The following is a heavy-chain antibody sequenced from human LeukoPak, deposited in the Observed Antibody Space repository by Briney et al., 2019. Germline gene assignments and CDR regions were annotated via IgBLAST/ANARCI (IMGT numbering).Heavy chain of an antibody. V-gene: IGHV3-48*04. CDR1: XFTFXSXX. CDR2: ISSSSSTI. J-gene: IGHJ4*02. CDR3: ARDLHGLGTGY. Sequence: LXLXXAAXXFTFXSXXMNWVRQAPGKXLEXXSYISSSSSTIYYADSVKGRFTISRDNAKNSLYLQMNSLRAEDTAVYYCARDLHGLGTGYWGQGTLVTVSS. D-gene: IGHD3/OR15-3a*01.